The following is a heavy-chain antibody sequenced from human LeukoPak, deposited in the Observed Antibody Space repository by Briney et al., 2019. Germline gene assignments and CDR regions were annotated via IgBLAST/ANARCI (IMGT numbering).Heavy chain of an antibody. Sequence: PSETLSLTCTVSGGSISSYYWSWIRQPPGKGLDWIGYIYYSGSTNYNPSLKSRVTISVDTSKNQFSLKLSSVTAADTAVYYCARWGGKPHLSNWFDPWGQGTLVTVSS. D-gene: IGHD4-23*01. J-gene: IGHJ5*02. CDR3: ARWGGKPHLSNWFDP. V-gene: IGHV4-59*01. CDR1: GGSISSYY. CDR2: IYYSGST.